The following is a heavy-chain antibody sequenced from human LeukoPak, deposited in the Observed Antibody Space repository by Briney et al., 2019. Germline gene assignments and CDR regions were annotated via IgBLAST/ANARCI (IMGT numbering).Heavy chain of an antibody. Sequence: GGSLRLSCAASGFMFSSYAMTWVRQAPGKGLEWVSSIGGSGDRPYYADSVKGRFTISRDTSKNTLYLQMNSLRTEDTAIYYCAKCASRSVASSDSWGQGTLVTVFS. V-gene: IGHV3-23*01. J-gene: IGHJ4*02. D-gene: IGHD6-19*01. CDR1: GFMFSSYA. CDR3: AKCASRSVASSDS. CDR2: IGGSGDRP.